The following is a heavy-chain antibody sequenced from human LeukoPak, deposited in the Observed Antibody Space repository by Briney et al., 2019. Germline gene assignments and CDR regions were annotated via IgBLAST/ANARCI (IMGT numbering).Heavy chain of an antibody. J-gene: IGHJ5*02. CDR3: ALSSGYYYEAGVTGWFDP. V-gene: IGHV1-18*01. CDR2: ISAYNGNT. D-gene: IGHD3-22*01. Sequence: ASVKVSCKASGYTFTSYGISWVRQAPGQGLEWMGWISAYNGNTNYAQKLQGRVTMTTDTSTSTAYMELSSLRSEDTAVYYCALSSGYYYEAGVTGWFDPWGQGTLVTVSS. CDR1: GYTFTSYG.